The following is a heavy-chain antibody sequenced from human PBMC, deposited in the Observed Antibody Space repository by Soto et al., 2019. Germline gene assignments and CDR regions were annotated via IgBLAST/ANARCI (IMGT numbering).Heavy chain of an antibody. D-gene: IGHD3-10*01. CDR3: ARDRYYGSGPDEAGMDV. Sequence: ASVKVSCKASGYTFTSYGISWVRQAPGQGLEWMGWINTYNGNTNYAQKLQGRVTMTTDTSTSTAYMELRSLRSDDTAVYYCARDRYYGSGPDEAGMDVWGQGTTVTVSS. J-gene: IGHJ6*02. CDR1: GYTFTSYG. V-gene: IGHV1-18*01. CDR2: INTYNGNT.